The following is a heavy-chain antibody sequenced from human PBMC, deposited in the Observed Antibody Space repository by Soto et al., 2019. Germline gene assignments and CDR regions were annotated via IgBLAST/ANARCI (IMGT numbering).Heavy chain of an antibody. D-gene: IGHD2-21*01. V-gene: IGHV3-74*03. CDR2: INSDGTTV. CDR3: ARDDSSALDV. Sequence: EVQLVESGGCLVQPGGSLRLSCAAAGFTFSSRWMHWVRQAPGKGLVWVSHINSDGTTVTYADSVKGRFTISRDNAKNTVHLQMNSRRAEDTAVYYWARDDSSALDVWGQGTTVAVSS. CDR1: GFTFSSRW. J-gene: IGHJ6*02.